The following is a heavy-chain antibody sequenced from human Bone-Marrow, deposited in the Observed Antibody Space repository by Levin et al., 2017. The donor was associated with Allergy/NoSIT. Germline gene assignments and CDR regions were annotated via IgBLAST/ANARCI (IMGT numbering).Heavy chain of an antibody. D-gene: IGHD2/OR15-2a*01. Sequence: PGGSLRLSCVGSGFTFRNYGMHWVRQAPGKGLEWVALISHDGSMKHYADSVKGRFTISRDNSKNTVYLQMNSLRPGDTSIYYSARIGGQMVLVDVYGMDVWGQGTTVTVSS. CDR2: ISHDGSMK. CDR3: ARIGGQMVLVDVYGMDV. J-gene: IGHJ6*02. CDR1: GFTFRNYG. V-gene: IGHV3-30*03.